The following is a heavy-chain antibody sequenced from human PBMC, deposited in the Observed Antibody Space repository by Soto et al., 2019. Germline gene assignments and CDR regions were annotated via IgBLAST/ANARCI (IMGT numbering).Heavy chain of an antibody. V-gene: IGHV3-30-3*01. J-gene: IGHJ4*02. CDR3: AREEFEDGRGHFDY. D-gene: IGHD3-22*01. CDR1: GFTFSTSV. CDR2: ISYGGVNK. Sequence: QVQLVESGGGVVQPGGSLRLSCAASGFTFSTSVMHWVRQAPGKGLEWMAIISYGGVNKYYADSVKGRFTISRDISESTLYLQMNSLRTEATAAYYCAREEFEDGRGHFDYWGQGSLVSISS.